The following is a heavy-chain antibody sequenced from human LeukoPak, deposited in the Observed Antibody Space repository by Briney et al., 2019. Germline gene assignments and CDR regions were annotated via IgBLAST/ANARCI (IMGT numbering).Heavy chain of an antibody. D-gene: IGHD6-19*01. V-gene: IGHV4-39*07. CDR1: GGSISSSSYY. J-gene: IGHJ4*02. CDR3: ARETVAGTSFDY. CDR2: IYYSGST. Sequence: SETLSLTCTVSGGSISSSSYYWGWIRQPPGKGLEWVGSIYYSGSTYYNPSLKSRVTISVDTSKNQFSLKLSSVTAADTAVYYCARETVAGTSFDYWGQGTLVTVSS.